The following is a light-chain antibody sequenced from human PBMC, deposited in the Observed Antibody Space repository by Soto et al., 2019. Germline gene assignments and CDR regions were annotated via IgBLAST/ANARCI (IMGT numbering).Light chain of an antibody. CDR1: QSISSY. Sequence: EIVLTQSPATLSLSPGERATLSCRASQSISSYLTWYQQKPGQAPRLLIFDASKRATVIPARFSGSGSGTDFTLTISSLEPEDFAVYYSQQRDNWPITFGQGTRLERK. CDR3: QQRDNWPIT. CDR2: DAS. J-gene: IGKJ5*01. V-gene: IGKV3-11*01.